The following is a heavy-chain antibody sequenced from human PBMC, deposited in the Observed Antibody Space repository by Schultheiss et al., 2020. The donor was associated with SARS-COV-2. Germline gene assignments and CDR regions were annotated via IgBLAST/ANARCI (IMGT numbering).Heavy chain of an antibody. Sequence: SETLSLTCTVSGGSISSYYWSWIRQPAGKGLEWIGRIYTSGSTNYNPSLKSRVTMSVDTSKNQFSLKLSSETAADTAVYYCARDLVAVAVPYYYYYGMDVWGQGTTVTVSS. D-gene: IGHD6-19*01. V-gene: IGHV4-4*07. CDR2: IYTSGST. CDR1: GGSISSYY. J-gene: IGHJ6*02. CDR3: ARDLVAVAVPYYYYYGMDV.